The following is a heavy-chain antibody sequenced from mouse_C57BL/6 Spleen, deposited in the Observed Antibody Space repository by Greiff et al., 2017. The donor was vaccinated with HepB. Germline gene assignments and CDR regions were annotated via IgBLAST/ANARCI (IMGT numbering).Heavy chain of an antibody. D-gene: IGHD3-2*02. CDR1: GYTFTSYW. V-gene: IGHV1-59*01. J-gene: IGHJ2*01. CDR2: IDPSDSYT. CDR3: AREADSSGIVY. Sequence: QVQLQQPGAELVRPGTSVKLSCKASGYTFTSYWMHWVKQRPGQGLEWIGVIDPSDSYTNYNQKFKGKATLTVDTSSSTAYMQLSSLTSEDSAVYYCAREADSSGIVYWGQGTTLTVSS.